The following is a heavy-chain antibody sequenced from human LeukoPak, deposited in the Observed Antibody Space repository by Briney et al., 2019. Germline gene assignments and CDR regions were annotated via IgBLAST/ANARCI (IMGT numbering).Heavy chain of an antibody. CDR1: GYTFTGYY. J-gene: IGHJ4*02. Sequence: ASVKVSCKASGYTFTGYYMHWVRQAPGQGLEWMGWINPSAESTTYAQKFQGRVTMTRGTSTSTVYMELSSLRSDDTAVYYCARDHVPAYVGIDYWGQGTLVTVSS. V-gene: IGHV1-46*01. CDR2: INPSAEST. CDR3: ARDHVPAYVGIDY. D-gene: IGHD2-2*01.